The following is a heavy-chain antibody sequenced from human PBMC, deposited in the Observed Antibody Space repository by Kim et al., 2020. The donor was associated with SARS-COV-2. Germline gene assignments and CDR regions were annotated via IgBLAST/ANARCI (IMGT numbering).Heavy chain of an antibody. J-gene: IGHJ4*02. V-gene: IGHV4-31*03. Sequence: SETLSLTCTVSGGSISSGGYYWSWIRQHPGKGLEWIGYIYYSGSTYYNPSLKSRVTISVDTSKNQFSLKLSSVTAADTAVYYCARSRSIVGATPLDYWGQGTLVTVSS. CDR3: ARSRSIVGATPLDY. CDR1: GGSISSGGYY. D-gene: IGHD1-26*01. CDR2: IYYSGST.